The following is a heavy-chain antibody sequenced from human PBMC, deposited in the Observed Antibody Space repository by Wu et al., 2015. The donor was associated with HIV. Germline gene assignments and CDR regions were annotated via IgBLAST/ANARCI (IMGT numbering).Heavy chain of an antibody. CDR1: GYAFSDYD. V-gene: IGHV1-8*01. J-gene: IGHJ3*02. CDR2: MNPKSGNT. Sequence: QVQLVQSGAEVKKSGASVKVSCKASGYAFSDYDINWVRQAPGQGLEWMGWMNPKSGNTGFAQKFQGRVTFTRNTSISTAYMEVRSLRFEDTAVYYCTRDLLLNRGILAFDIVGLGTVVTVSS. D-gene: IGHD1-26*01. CDR3: TRDLLLNRGILAFDI.